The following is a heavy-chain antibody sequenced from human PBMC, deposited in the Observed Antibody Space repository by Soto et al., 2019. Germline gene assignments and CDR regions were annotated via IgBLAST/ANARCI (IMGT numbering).Heavy chain of an antibody. V-gene: IGHV1-69*01. Sequence: QVQLVQSGAEVKKRGSSVKVSCKASGGTFSSYAISWVRQAPGQGLEWMGGLIPIFGTANYAQKFKGRVTITADESTSTASMELSSLRSEDTAVYYCARSRVYSYGNRPLGYYYRMDVWGQGTTVTVAS. J-gene: IGHJ6*02. D-gene: IGHD5-18*01. CDR3: ARSRVYSYGNRPLGYYYRMDV. CDR1: GGTFSSYA. CDR2: LIPIFGTA.